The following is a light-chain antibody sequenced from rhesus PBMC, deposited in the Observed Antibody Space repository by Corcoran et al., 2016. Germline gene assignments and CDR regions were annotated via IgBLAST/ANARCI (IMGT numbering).Light chain of an antibody. CDR3: QQYTSRPYS. CDR1: QGISSW. CDR2: QAA. Sequence: DIQMTQSPSSLSASVGDTVTITFRASQGISSWLAWYQQKPGKAPKLLIYQAASLESGVPSRFRGLGSGTDFTLTITSLQSEDFATDFCQQYTSRPYSFGPGTKVEIK. J-gene: IGKJ2*01. V-gene: IGKV1-22*01.